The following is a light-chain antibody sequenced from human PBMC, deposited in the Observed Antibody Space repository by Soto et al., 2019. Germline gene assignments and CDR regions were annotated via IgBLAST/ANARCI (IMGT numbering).Light chain of an antibody. V-gene: IGLV1-40*01. J-gene: IGLJ2*01. CDR3: QCYDGSLSAVI. CDR2: GNN. CDR1: SYNVRAHFD. Sequence: QSVLTQPPSVSAAPGQRVTLSCTGGSYNVRAHFDVHWYQQLPGTAPKLLIYGNNNRPSGVPDRFSGSKSGTSASLAITGLQAEDEADYYCQCYDGSLSAVIFGGGTKLTVL.